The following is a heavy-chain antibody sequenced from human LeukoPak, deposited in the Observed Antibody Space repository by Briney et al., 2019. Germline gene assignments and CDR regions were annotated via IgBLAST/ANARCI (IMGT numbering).Heavy chain of an antibody. Sequence: SETLSLTCAVYGGSFSGYYWSWIRQPPGKGLEWIGEINHSGSTNYNPSLKSRVTISVDTSKNQFSLKLSSVTAADTAVYYRARGQLGYYDILTGPFDYWGQGTLVTVSS. J-gene: IGHJ4*02. CDR3: ARGQLGYYDILTGPFDY. CDR2: INHSGST. CDR1: GGSFSGYY. V-gene: IGHV4-34*01. D-gene: IGHD3-9*01.